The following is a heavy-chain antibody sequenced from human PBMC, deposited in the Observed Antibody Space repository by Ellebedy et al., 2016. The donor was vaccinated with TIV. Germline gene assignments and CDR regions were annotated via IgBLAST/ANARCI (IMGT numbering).Heavy chain of an antibody. CDR3: ARVGSWNEYDY. V-gene: IGHV5-51*01. D-gene: IGHD1-1*01. CDR1: GNSFSSSW. J-gene: IGHJ4*02. Sequence: ASVKVSCKDSGNSFSSSWIGWVRQMPGKGLEWMAMIYPGDYDTRYSPSFRGQVTISADRSSSTAFLHWGSLKASDTAMYYCARVGSWNEYDYWGQGTRVTVSS. CDR2: IYPGDYDT.